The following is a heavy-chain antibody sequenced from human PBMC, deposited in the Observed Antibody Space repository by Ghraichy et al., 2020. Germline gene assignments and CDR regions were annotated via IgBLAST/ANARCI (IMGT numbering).Heavy chain of an antibody. V-gene: IGHV1-2*04. CDR1: GYTFTGYY. D-gene: IGHD3-10*01. CDR3: ARDPSPYYYGSGSYYKWTNWFDP. Sequence: ASVKVSCKASGYTFTGYYMHWVRQAPGQGLEWMGWINPNSGGTNYAQKFQGWVTMTRDTSISTAYMELSRLRSDDTAVYYCARDPSPYYYGSGSYYKWTNWFDPWGQGTLVTVSS. J-gene: IGHJ5*02. CDR2: INPNSGGT.